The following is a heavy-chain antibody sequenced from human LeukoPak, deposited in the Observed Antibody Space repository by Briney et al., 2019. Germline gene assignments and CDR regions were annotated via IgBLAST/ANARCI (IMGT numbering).Heavy chain of an antibody. D-gene: IGHD1-26*01. CDR3: AKEGFGNYYSAYFDY. Sequence: GGSLRLSCAASGFTFNIYAMNWVRQAPGKGLEWVSSIGGSGGSTYYADSVKGRFTISRDNSKNTLYLQMNGLRAEDTAVYYCAKEGFGNYYSAYFDYWGQGTLVTVSS. CDR1: GFTFNIYA. J-gene: IGHJ4*02. CDR2: IGGSGGST. V-gene: IGHV3-23*01.